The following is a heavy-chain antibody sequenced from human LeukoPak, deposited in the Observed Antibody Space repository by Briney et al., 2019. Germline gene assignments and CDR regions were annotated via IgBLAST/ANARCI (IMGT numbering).Heavy chain of an antibody. CDR2: MNPNSGNT. J-gene: IGHJ4*02. Sequence: ASVKVSCKASGYTFTSYDINWVRQATGQGLEWIGWMNPNSGNTGYAQKFQGRVTITRNTSISTAYMELSSLRSEDTAVYYCAIVAGYIHGLYYFDYWGQGTLVTVSS. CDR3: AIVAGYIHGLYYFDY. CDR1: GYTFTSYD. V-gene: IGHV1-8*03. D-gene: IGHD5-24*01.